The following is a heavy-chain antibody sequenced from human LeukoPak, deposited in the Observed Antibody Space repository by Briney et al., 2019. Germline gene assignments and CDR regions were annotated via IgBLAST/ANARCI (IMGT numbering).Heavy chain of an antibody. CDR1: GGSISSYY. CDR2: IYTSGST. J-gene: IGHJ3*02. Sequence: PSETLSLTCTVSGGSISSYYWSWIRQPAGKGLEWIGRIYTSGSTNYNPSLKSRVTMSVDTSKNQFSLKLSSVTAADTAVYYCARASRYSGYDWGGMDAFDIWGQGTMITVPS. D-gene: IGHD5-12*01. V-gene: IGHV4-4*07. CDR3: ARASRYSGYDWGGMDAFDI.